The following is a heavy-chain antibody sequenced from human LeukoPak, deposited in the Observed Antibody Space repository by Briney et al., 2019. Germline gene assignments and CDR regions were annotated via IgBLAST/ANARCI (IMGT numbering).Heavy chain of an antibody. V-gene: IGHV3-53*01. Sequence: GGSLRLSCAASGFTVSSNYMSWVRQAPGKGLEWVSVIYSGGSTYYADSVKGRFIISRDNSKITLYLQLNSLRADDTAVYYCAKGSYCSTSNCYLGYWGQGTLLTVSS. CDR3: AKGSYCSTSNCYLGY. CDR1: GFTVSSNY. D-gene: IGHD2-2*01. CDR2: IYSGGST. J-gene: IGHJ4*02.